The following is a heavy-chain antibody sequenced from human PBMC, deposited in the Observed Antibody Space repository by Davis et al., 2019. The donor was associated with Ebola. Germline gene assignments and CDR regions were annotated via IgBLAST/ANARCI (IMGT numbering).Heavy chain of an antibody. CDR1: GFTFSSYE. CDR2: IYYSGST. CDR3: ARSRDGYPERFDY. Sequence: ESLKISCAASGFTFSSYEMNWVRQAPGKGLEWIGSIYYSGSTNYNPSLKSRVTISVDTSKNQFSLKLSSVTAADTAVYYCARSRDGYPERFDYWGQGTLVTVSS. V-gene: IGHV4-59*08. J-gene: IGHJ4*02. D-gene: IGHD5-24*01.